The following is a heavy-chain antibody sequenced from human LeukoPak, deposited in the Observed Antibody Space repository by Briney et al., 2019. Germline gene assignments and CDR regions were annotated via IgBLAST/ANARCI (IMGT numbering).Heavy chain of an antibody. D-gene: IGHD4-17*01. CDR1: GFTVSSNY. J-gene: IGHJ4*02. CDR3: ARDLGYGDYYFDS. CDR2: IYSGGST. V-gene: IGHV3-66*01. Sequence: GGSLRLSCAASGFTVSSNYMSWVRQAPGKGLEWVSVIYSGGSTYYADSVKGRFTISRDNSKNTLYLQMNSLRAEDTAVYYCARDLGYGDYYFDSWGQGTLVTVSS.